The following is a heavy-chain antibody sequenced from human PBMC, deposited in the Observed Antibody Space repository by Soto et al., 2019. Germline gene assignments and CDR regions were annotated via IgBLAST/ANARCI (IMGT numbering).Heavy chain of an antibody. CDR1: GFTFSSYW. D-gene: IGHD6-19*01. Sequence: PGGSLRLSCAASGFTFSSYWMHWVRQAPGKGLVWVSRINSDGSSISYADSVKGRFTISRDNAKDTVYLQMNSLRAEDTAVYYCARALRSSGWSVLDYWGQGTLVTVSS. CDR2: INSDGSSI. J-gene: IGHJ4*02. CDR3: ARALRSSGWSVLDY. V-gene: IGHV3-74*01.